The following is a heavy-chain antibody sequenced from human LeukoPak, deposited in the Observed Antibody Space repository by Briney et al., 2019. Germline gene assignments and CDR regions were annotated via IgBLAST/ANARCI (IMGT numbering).Heavy chain of an antibody. CDR2: INSDGSST. CDR3: AKDRRGITFGGVIAPLNY. D-gene: IGHD3-16*02. V-gene: IGHV3-74*01. J-gene: IGHJ4*02. CDR1: GFTFSSHW. Sequence: GGSLRLSCAASGFTFSSHWMHWVRQAPGKGLVWVSRINSDGSSTSYADSVKGRFTISRDNAKNTLYLQMNSLRAEDTAVYYCAKDRRGITFGGVIAPLNYWGQGTLVTVSS.